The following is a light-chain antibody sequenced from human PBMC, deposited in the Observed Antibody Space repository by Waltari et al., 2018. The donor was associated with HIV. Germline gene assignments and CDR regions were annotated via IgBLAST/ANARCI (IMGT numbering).Light chain of an antibody. J-gene: IGKJ5*01. V-gene: IGKV3-15*01. CDR3: QQYNNWPLIT. Sequence: IVMTQSPAILSVSPGEGATLSCRANQSINSNLAWYQQKPGRAPRLLIYDTSTRATAIPARFSGSGSGTEFTLTISSLQSEDFAVYYCQQYNNWPLITFGQGTRLEIK. CDR2: DTS. CDR1: QSINSN.